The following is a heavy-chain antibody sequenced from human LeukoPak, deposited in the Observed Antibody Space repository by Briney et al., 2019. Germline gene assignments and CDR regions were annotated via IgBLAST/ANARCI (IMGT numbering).Heavy chain of an antibody. Sequence: GGSLRLSCAASGLTFSSYWMCWVRQAPGKGLEWVANMNEDGSEKYYLDSVKGRFTISRDNAKNSVYLQMNSLRAEDTAVYYCAREPRQMATIIFFDYWGQGTLVTVSS. CDR3: AREPRQMATIIFFDY. CDR2: MNEDGSEK. V-gene: IGHV3-7*01. D-gene: IGHD5-24*01. CDR1: GLTFSSYW. J-gene: IGHJ4*02.